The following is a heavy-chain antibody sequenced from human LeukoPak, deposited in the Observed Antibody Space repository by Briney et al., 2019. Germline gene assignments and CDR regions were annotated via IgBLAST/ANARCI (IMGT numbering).Heavy chain of an antibody. CDR2: INPSSGST. J-gene: IGHJ6*02. V-gene: IGHV1-46*01. D-gene: IGHD2-15*01. CDR1: GYSFTTYY. CDR3: ARVQDDYGMDV. Sequence: ASVKVSCKASGYSFTTYYIHWVRQAPGQGLEWMGIINPSSGSTSYAQRFQGRVTMTRDTSTSTVYMELSSLRSEDTAVHYCARVQDDYGMDVWGQGTTVTVSS.